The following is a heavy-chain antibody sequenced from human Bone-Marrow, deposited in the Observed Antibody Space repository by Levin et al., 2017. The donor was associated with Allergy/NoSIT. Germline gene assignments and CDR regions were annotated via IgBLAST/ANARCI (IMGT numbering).Heavy chain of an antibody. CDR2: ISYDGNNK. D-gene: IGHD1-26*01. Sequence: RGESLKISCVGSGFSFRTYGMHWVRQAPGKGLEWVALISYDGNNKYYADSVKGRFTISRDSGKSTLFLQMNSLRPEDSAVFYCSRDRVEWGAYPPSRQTYYYYGMDVWGQGTTVTVSS. CDR1: GFSFRTYG. CDR3: SRDRVEWGAYPPSRQTYYYYGMDV. V-gene: IGHV3-30*03. J-gene: IGHJ6*02.